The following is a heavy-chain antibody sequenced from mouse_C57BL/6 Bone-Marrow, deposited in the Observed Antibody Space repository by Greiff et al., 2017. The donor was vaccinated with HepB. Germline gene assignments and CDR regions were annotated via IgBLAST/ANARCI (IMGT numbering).Heavy chain of an antibody. CDR2: ISDGGSYT. CDR1: GFTFSSYA. J-gene: IGHJ2*01. Sequence: EVKVVESGGGLVKPGGSLKLSCAASGFTFSSYAMSWVRQTPEKRLEWVATISDGGSYTYYPDNVKGRFTISRDNAKNNLYQQMSHLKSEDTAMYYCARDPGGYYFDYWGQGTTLTVSS. V-gene: IGHV5-4*01. CDR3: ARDPGGYYFDY.